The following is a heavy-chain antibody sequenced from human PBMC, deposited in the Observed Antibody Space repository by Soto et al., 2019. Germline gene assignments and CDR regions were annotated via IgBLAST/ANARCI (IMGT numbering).Heavy chain of an antibody. Sequence: SETLSLTCAVYCGSFSSFYWSWIRQPPWKGLEWIGEIHHSGSTNYKPSLKSRVSISVDTSKNQFFLKLNSVTAADTAVYYCASRRGWEVLDYWGQGTLVTVS. CDR1: CGSFSSFY. CDR2: IHHSGST. CDR3: ASRRGWEVLDY. V-gene: IGHV4-34*01. D-gene: IGHD1-26*01. J-gene: IGHJ4*02.